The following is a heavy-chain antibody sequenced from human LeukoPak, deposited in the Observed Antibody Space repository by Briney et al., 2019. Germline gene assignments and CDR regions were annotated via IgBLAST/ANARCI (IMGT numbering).Heavy chain of an antibody. CDR1: GFTFSSYA. D-gene: IGHD3-10*01. J-gene: IGHJ4*02. CDR2: ISGSGGST. V-gene: IGHV3-23*01. Sequence: GGSLRLSCAASGFTFSSYAMSWVRQAPGKGLEWVSAISGSGGSTYYADSVKGRFTISRDNSKNTLYLQINSLRAEDTAVYYCAKDIGMVLESEFDYWGQGTLVTVSP. CDR3: AKDIGMVLESEFDY.